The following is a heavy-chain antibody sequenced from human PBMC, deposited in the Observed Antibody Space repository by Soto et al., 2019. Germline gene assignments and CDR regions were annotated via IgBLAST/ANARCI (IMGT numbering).Heavy chain of an antibody. CDR2: ISSSSSTI. V-gene: IGHV3-48*02. D-gene: IGHD3-22*01. CDR3: ARGNYYDSSGYIDY. J-gene: IGHJ4*02. Sequence: GGSLRLSCAASGFTFSSYSMNWVRQAPGKGLEWVSYISSSSSTIYYADSVKGRFTISRDNAKNSLYLQMNSLRDEDTAVYYCARGNYYDSSGYIDYWGQGTLVTVSS. CDR1: GFTFSSYS.